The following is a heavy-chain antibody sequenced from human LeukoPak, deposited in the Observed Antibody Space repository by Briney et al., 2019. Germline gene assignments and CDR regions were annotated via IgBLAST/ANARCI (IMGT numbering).Heavy chain of an antibody. V-gene: IGHV4-39*01. CDR2: IYYGGTT. CDR3: TRRPVVGAALRTYYFDY. Sequence: SETLSLTCTVSGGSISSSNYYWGWVRQPPGKGLEWIGSIYYGGTTYYNPSLKSRITISVDTSRHQFFLKLSSVTAADTAVYYCTRRPVVGAALRTYYFDYWGQGALVTVSS. J-gene: IGHJ4*02. D-gene: IGHD1-26*01. CDR1: GGSISSSNYY.